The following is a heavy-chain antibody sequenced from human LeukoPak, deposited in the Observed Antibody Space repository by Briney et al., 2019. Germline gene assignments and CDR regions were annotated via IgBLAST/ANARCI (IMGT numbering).Heavy chain of an antibody. CDR2: IYSTGNT. CDR1: GDSLSTYY. J-gene: IGHJ4*02. D-gene: IGHD1-26*01. CDR3: ARLRWQLVGPYFDY. V-gene: IGHV4-4*07. Sequence: PSETLSLTCSSSGDSLSTYYWSWIPQSPGKGLEWIGHIYSTGNTDYNFSLQSRVTISVDTSQKQFSLRLSSVTATDTAVYYCARLRWQLVGPYFDYWGQGILVTVAS.